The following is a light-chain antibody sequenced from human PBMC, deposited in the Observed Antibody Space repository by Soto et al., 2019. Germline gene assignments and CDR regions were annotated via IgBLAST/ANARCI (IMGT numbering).Light chain of an antibody. Sequence: EIVLTQSPATLSLSPGERATLSCRASQSVDSYLAWYQQKPGQAPRLLIYDASNRATGIPARFSGSGSGTDFTLTISSLEPEDFAVYYCHQRRRWHTFGQGTKLEIK. CDR3: HQRRRWHT. V-gene: IGKV3-11*01. CDR1: QSVDSY. J-gene: IGKJ2*01. CDR2: DAS.